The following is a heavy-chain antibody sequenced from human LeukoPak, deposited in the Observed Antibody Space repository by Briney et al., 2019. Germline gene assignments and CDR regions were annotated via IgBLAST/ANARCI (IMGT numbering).Heavy chain of an antibody. Sequence: GGSLRLSCAASGFTFSSFAMSWVRQAPGKGLEWVSTFSGSGGSTYYADSVKGRFTISRDNSKNTLYLQMNSLRAEDTAVYYCAKGPECSSGWCPDYWGQGTLVTVSS. CDR2: FSGSGGST. J-gene: IGHJ4*02. V-gene: IGHV3-23*01. CDR1: GFTFSSFA. CDR3: AKGPECSSGWCPDY. D-gene: IGHD6-19*01.